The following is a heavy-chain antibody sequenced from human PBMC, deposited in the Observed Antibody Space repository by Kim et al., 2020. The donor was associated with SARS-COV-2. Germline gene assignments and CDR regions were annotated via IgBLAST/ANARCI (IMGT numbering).Heavy chain of an antibody. Sequence: SVKVSCKASGGTFSSYAISWVRQAPGQGLEWMGGIIPIFGTANYAQKFQGRVTITADESTSTAYMELSSLRSEDTAVYYCARSKLTMDYYDSSGYETKFSDWGQGTLVTVSS. D-gene: IGHD3-22*01. V-gene: IGHV1-69*13. CDR2: IIPIFGTA. CDR3: ARSKLTMDYYDSSGYETKFSD. J-gene: IGHJ4*02. CDR1: GGTFSSYA.